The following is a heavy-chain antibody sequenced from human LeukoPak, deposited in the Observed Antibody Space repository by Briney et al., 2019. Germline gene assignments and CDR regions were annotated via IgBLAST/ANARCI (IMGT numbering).Heavy chain of an antibody. CDR3: AKGGYCGGDSCYYPWFDP. J-gene: IGHJ5*02. D-gene: IGHD2-15*01. V-gene: IGHV3-9*01. CDR1: GFNFDYFA. Sequence: PGRSLRLSCAASGFNFDYFAMHWVRLAPGKGLEWVSGISGNSGNIGYADSVRGRFTISRDNAKNSLYLQINSLRAEDTALYHCAKGGYCGGDSCYYPWFDPWGQGTLVTVSS. CDR2: ISGNSGNI.